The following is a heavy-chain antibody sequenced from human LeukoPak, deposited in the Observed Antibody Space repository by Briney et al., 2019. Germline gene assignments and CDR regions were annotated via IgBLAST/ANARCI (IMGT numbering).Heavy chain of an antibody. CDR1: GYSFTTYW. CDR2: IYPGDSDS. V-gene: IGHV5-51*01. D-gene: IGHD6-19*01. J-gene: IGHJ4*02. CDR3: ARSVAGDHFDY. Sequence: GESLKISCKSSGYSFTTYWIGLVRQMPGKGLEWMGIIYPGDSDSRYNPSFQGQVTISADKSISTAYLHWRSLKASDTAMYYCARSVAGDHFDYWGQGTLVTVSS.